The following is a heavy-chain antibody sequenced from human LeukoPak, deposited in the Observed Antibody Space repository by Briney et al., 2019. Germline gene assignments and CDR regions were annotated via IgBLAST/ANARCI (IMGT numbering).Heavy chain of an antibody. CDR3: ARVGVTVTNPWYFDL. V-gene: IGHV1-46*01. D-gene: IGHD4-17*01. CDR1: GYTFTSYY. J-gene: IGHJ2*01. Sequence: ASVKVSCKASGYTFTSYYMHWVRQAPGQGLEWMGIINPSGGSTSYAQKFQGRVTMTRDTSTSTVYMELSSLRAEDTTVYYCARVGVTVTNPWYFDLWGRGTLVTVSS. CDR2: INPSGGST.